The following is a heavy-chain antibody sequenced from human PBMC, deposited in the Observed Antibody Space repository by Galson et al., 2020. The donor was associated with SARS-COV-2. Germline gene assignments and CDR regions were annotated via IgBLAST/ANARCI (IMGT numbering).Heavy chain of an antibody. CDR1: GGSISSGGYY. CDR3: ARAGRNAMIVVVINAFDI. Sequence: ETSETLSLTCTVSGGSISSGGYYWSWNRQHTGKGLEWIGYIYYSGSTYYNPSLKSRVTISVDTSKNQFSLKLSSVTAADTAVYYCARAGRNAMIVVVINAFDIWGQGTMVTVSS. D-gene: IGHD3-22*01. V-gene: IGHV4-31*03. J-gene: IGHJ3*02. CDR2: IYYSGST.